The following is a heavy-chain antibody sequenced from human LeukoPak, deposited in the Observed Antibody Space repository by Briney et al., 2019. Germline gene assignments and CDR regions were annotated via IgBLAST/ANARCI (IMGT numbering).Heavy chain of an antibody. CDR1: GGSISSYY. CDR2: IYYSGST. V-gene: IGHV4-59*01. Sequence: PSETLSLTCTVSGGSISSYYWSWIRQPPGKGLEWIGYIYYSGSTNYNPSLKSRVTISVDTSKNQFSLKLSSVTAADTAVYYCARGGAVAGTERISFDPWGQGTLVTVSS. D-gene: IGHD6-19*01. CDR3: ARGGAVAGTERISFDP. J-gene: IGHJ5*02.